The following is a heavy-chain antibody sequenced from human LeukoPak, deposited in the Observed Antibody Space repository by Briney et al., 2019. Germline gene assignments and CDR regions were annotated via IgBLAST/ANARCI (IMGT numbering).Heavy chain of an antibody. CDR2: IYYSGST. V-gene: IGHV4-31*03. D-gene: IGHD3-10*01. CDR1: GGSITSDNYY. J-gene: IGHJ4*02. CDR3: ARLYGSGSNYFDY. Sequence: SETLSLTCSVSGGSITSDNYYWSWVRQHPGKGLEWIAYIYYSGSTYYNPSLKSRVTMSVDTSNYQFSLRLSSVTAADTAVYYCARLYGSGSNYFDYWGQGTLVTVSS.